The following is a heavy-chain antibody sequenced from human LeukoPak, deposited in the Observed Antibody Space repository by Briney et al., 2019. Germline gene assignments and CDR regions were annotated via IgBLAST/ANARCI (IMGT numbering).Heavy chain of an antibody. CDR1: GGSITGFF. D-gene: IGHD3-10*01. CDR2: IFSRGGA. CDR3: ARVSSLAGAKYYYGSGSYYNARQSGWFDP. J-gene: IGHJ5*02. V-gene: IGHV4-4*07. Sequence: SETLSLTCAVSGGSITGFFWTWIRQPAGEGLQYIGRIFSRGGANYNPSLQSRVAMSVDTSQNLFSLKLTSVTAADTAVYYCARVSSLAGAKYYYGSGSYYNARQSGWFDPWGQGTLVTVSS.